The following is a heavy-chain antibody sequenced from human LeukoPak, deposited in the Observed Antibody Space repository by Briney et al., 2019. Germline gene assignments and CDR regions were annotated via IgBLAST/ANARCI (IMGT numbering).Heavy chain of an antibody. CDR1: AFTFSNYA. CDR2: ISGSGGST. D-gene: IGHD4-17*01. Sequence: GGTLRLSCAASAFTFSNYALSWVRKAPGKGLEWVSAISGSGGSTYYADSVKGRFTISRDNSKNTLYLQMNSLRAEDTAVYYCAKSSVGRTTVTTYFDYWGQGTLVTVSS. CDR3: AKSSVGRTTVTTYFDY. J-gene: IGHJ4*02. V-gene: IGHV3-23*01.